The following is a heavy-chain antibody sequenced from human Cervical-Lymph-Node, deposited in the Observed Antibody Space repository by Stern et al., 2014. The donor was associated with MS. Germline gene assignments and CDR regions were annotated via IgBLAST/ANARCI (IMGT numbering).Heavy chain of an antibody. CDR2: IYYDGSNR. CDR3: AREGGNTAEYFQH. V-gene: IGHV3-33*01. D-gene: IGHD4-23*01. CDR1: GFTFSSSG. J-gene: IGHJ1*01. Sequence: VQLVESGGGVVKPGRSLRLSCAASGFTFSSSGMPWVRQAPGKGLEWLAIIYYDGSNRYYAGPVKGRFTISRDNSKNTLYLQMNSLRVEDTAVYYCAREGGNTAEYFQHWGQGTLVTVSS.